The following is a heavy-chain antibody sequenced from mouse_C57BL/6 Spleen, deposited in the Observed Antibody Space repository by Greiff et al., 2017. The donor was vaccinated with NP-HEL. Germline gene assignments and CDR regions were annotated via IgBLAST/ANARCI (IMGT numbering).Heavy chain of an antibody. CDR2: ISYSGST. D-gene: IGHD1-1*01. Sequence: EVKLVESGPGMVKPSQSLSLTCTVTGYSITSGYDWHWIRHFPGNKLEWMGYISYSGSTNYNPSLKSRISITHDTSKNHFFLKLNSVTTEDTATYYGAREGYGSSYWYFDVWGTGTTVTVSS. CDR3: AREGYGSSYWYFDV. J-gene: IGHJ1*03. CDR1: GYSITSGYD. V-gene: IGHV3-1*01.